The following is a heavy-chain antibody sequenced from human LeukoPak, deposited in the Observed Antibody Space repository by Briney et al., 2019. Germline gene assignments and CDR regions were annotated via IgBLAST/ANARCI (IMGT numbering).Heavy chain of an antibody. Sequence: SETLSLTCTVSGGSISSSSYYWGWIRQPPGKGLEWIGSIYYSGSTYYNPSLKSRVTISVDTSKNQFSLKLSSVTAADTAVYYCARDMEWEPNFDYWGQGTLVTVSS. CDR1: GGSISSSSYY. D-gene: IGHD1-26*01. CDR2: IYYSGST. J-gene: IGHJ4*02. V-gene: IGHV4-39*07. CDR3: ARDMEWEPNFDY.